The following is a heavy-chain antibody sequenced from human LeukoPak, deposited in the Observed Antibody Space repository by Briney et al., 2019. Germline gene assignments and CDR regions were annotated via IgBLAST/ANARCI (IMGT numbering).Heavy chain of an antibody. CDR3: ADLGYGTGD. D-gene: IGHD5-18*01. Sequence: PGGSLRLSCAASGFIFSNYGIYWVRQAPGKGLEWVAVISYDGSNKYYADSVKGRFTISRDNSKNTLYLQMNSLRAEDTAVYYCADLGYGTGDWGQGTLVTVSS. V-gene: IGHV3-30*03. CDR1: GFIFSNYG. J-gene: IGHJ4*02. CDR2: ISYDGSNK.